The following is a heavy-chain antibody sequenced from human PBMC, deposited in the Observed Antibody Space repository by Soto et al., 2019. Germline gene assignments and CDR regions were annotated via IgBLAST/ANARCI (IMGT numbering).Heavy chain of an antibody. D-gene: IGHD3-16*01. V-gene: IGHV1-46*03. CDR3: ARDKWGTAYYYYYYMDV. Sequence: ASVKVSCKASGYTFTSYYMHWVRQAPGQGLEWMGIINPSGGSTSYAQKFQGRVTMTRDTSTSTVYMELSSLRSEDTAVYYCARDKWGTAYYYYYYMDVWGKGTTVTVSS. J-gene: IGHJ6*03. CDR1: GYTFTSYY. CDR2: INPSGGST.